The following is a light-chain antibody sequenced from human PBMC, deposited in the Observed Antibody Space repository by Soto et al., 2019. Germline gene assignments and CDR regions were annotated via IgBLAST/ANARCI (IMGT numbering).Light chain of an antibody. V-gene: IGLV3-21*02. CDR3: QVWDSSSDHYV. J-gene: IGLJ1*01. CDR2: DDN. Sequence: SYELAQPPSVSVAPGQTARITCGGNNIGSQSVHWYQQKPGQAPVLVVYDDNDRPSGIPERFSGSNSGNTSTLTISRVEAGEEAAYYCQVWDSSSDHYVFGTGTNLTV. CDR1: NIGSQS.